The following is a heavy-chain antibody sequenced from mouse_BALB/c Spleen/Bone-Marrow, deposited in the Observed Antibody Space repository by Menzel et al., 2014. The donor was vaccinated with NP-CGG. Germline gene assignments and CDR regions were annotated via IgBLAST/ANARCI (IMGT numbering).Heavy chain of an antibody. V-gene: IGHV1-9*01. CDR2: ILPGSGST. J-gene: IGHJ3*01. CDR3: ARRGHGFAWFAY. D-gene: IGHD1-2*01. CDR1: GYTFSSYW. Sequence: VKLVESGTELMKPGASVKISCKATGYTFSSYWIEWVNQRPGQGLEWIGEILPGSGSTNYNEKFKGKATFTADTSSNTAYMQLSSLTSEDSAVYYCARRGHGFAWFAYWGQGTLVTVSA.